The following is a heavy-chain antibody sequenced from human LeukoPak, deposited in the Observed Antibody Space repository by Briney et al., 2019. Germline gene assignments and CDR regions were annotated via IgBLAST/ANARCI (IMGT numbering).Heavy chain of an antibody. J-gene: IGHJ4*02. CDR3: ATRGATVTTSSFDY. V-gene: IGHV3-15*01. D-gene: IGHD4-17*01. Sequence: GGSLRLSCAGSGFSFSNAWMSWVRQAPGKGLEWVGRIKSKTDGGTTDYAAAVKGRFTISRDDSKNTLSLQMNSLQTEDTAVYYCATRGATVTTSSFDYWGQGTLVTVSS. CDR1: GFSFSNAW. CDR2: IKSKTDGGTT.